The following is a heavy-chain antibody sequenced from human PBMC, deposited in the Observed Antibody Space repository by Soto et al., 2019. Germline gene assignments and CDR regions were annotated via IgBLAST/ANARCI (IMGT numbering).Heavy chain of an antibody. CDR3: ARQRTSVVPQACFDV. Sequence: SETLSLTCTVTGDSISSRGYYWGWIRQPPGTGLEWIGSIYYSGSTYNNPSLRSRVSMSIDTSKDRFSLKLKSVTAADTALYFCARQRTSVVPQACFDVWGPGSMVTVSS. V-gene: IGHV4-39*01. J-gene: IGHJ6*02. CDR2: IYYSGST. CDR1: GDSISSRGYY. D-gene: IGHD2-15*01.